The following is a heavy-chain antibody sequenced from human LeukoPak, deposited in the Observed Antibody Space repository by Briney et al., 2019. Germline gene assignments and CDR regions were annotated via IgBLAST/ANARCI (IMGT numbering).Heavy chain of an antibody. D-gene: IGHD5-12*01. CDR2: IYYSGST. Sequence: SETLSLTCTVSGGSISSYYWSWIRQPPGKGLEWIGYIYYSGSTYYNPSLKSRVTISVDTSKNQFSLKLSSVTAADTAVYYCARVGGYDSGHNWFDPWGQGTLVTVSS. J-gene: IGHJ5*02. CDR1: GGSISSYY. V-gene: IGHV4-59*08. CDR3: ARVGGYDSGHNWFDP.